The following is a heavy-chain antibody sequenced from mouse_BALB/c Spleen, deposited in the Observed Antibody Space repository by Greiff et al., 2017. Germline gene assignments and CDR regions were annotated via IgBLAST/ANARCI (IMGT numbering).Heavy chain of an antibody. V-gene: IGHV4-1*02. CDR2: INPDSSTI. J-gene: IGHJ3*01. CDR1: GFDFSRYW. D-gene: IGHD1-2*01. CDR3: ARPRNSLLRPWFAY. Sequence: EVQLQESGGGLVQPGGSLKLSCAASGFDFSRYWMSWVRQAPGKGLEWIGEINPDSSTINYTPSLKDKFIISRDNAKNTLYLQMSKVRSEDTALYYCARPRNSLLRPWFAYWGQGTLVTVSA.